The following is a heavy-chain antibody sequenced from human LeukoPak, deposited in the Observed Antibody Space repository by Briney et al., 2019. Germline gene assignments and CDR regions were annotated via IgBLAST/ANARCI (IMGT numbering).Heavy chain of an antibody. J-gene: IGHJ4*02. CDR2: INTNSGGT. Sequence: GASVKVFCKASGYTFTGYYMHWVRQAPGQGLEWMGWINTNSGGTNYAQKFQGRVTMTRDTSISTAYMELRRLRSDDTAVYYCARDHSGSYYGAGYWGQGTLVTVSS. D-gene: IGHD1-26*01. CDR1: GYTFTGYY. V-gene: IGHV1-2*02. CDR3: ARDHSGSYYGAGY.